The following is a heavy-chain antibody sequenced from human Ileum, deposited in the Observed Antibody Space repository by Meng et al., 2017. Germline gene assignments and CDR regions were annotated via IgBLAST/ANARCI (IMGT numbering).Heavy chain of an antibody. D-gene: IGHD4-17*01. V-gene: IGHV3-23*01. Sequence: GESLKISCAASGFTFSSYAMSWVRQAPGKGLEWVSAISGSGGSTYYADSVKGRFTISRDNSKNTLYLQMNSLRAEDTAVYYYAKLPLRSTVTYYFDYWGQGTLVNGCS. CDR1: GFTFSSYA. CDR2: ISGSGGST. J-gene: IGHJ4*02. CDR3: AKLPLRSTVTYYFDY.